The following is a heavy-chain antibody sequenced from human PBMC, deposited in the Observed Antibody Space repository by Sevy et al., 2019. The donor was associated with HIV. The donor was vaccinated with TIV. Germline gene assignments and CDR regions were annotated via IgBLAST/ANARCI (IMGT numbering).Heavy chain of an antibody. Sequence: SETLSLTCTVSGGSISSGDYYWTWMRQPPGKGMEWIGYIYYSGMTYYNPSLKSRVAISVDTVKNQFSLKLTSVTAADPAVYYCAGYCISTSPHDWFDPWGQGTLVTVSS. V-gene: IGHV4-30-4*01. CDR1: GGSISSGDYY. CDR3: AGYCISTSPHDWFDP. CDR2: IYYSGMT. J-gene: IGHJ5*02. D-gene: IGHD2-2*01.